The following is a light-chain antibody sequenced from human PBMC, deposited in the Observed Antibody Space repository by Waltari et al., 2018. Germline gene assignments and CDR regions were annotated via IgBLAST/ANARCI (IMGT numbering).Light chain of an antibody. CDR3: QSAERSGTYMV. CDR2: KDT. Sequence: SYELTQPPSVSVSPGQTARITCPGDALTKQYAYWYQQKAGQAPVVVIFKDTERPSGIPGRFSGSSSGTTVTLTMGGVQAEDEADYYCQSAERSGTYMVFGGGTKVTVL. V-gene: IGLV3-25*03. CDR1: ALTKQY. J-gene: IGLJ2*01.